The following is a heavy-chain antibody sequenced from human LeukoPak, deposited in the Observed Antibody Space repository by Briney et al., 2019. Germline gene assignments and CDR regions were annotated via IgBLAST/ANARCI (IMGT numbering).Heavy chain of an antibody. Sequence: SKTLSLTCTVSGGSISSYYWSWIRQPPGKGLEWIGYIYYSGSTNYNPSLKSRVTISVDTSKNQFSLKLSSVTAADTAVYYCAATYYYDSSGYVGDYWGQGTLVTVSS. D-gene: IGHD3-22*01. CDR2: IYYSGST. CDR3: AATYYYDSSGYVGDY. V-gene: IGHV4-59*08. CDR1: GGSISSYY. J-gene: IGHJ4*02.